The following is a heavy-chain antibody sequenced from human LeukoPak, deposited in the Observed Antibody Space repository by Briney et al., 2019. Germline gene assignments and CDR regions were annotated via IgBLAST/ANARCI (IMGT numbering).Heavy chain of an antibody. V-gene: IGHV3-30*02. CDR1: GFTFSNYG. Sequence: PGGSLRLSCAASGFTFSNYGMHWVRQAPGKRLEWVAFIRYDGSIKYYADSVKGRFTISRDNSKNTLYLQMNSLRAEDTAVYYCARDFDTSYGYSNLGGVDYWGQGTLVTVSS. D-gene: IGHD5-24*01. CDR3: ARDFDTSYGYSNLGGVDY. J-gene: IGHJ4*02. CDR2: IRYDGSIK.